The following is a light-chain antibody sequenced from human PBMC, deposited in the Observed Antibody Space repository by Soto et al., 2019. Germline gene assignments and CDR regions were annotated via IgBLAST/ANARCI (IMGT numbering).Light chain of an antibody. CDR3: QQGSNWPPGLT. CDR2: DAS. Sequence: EIVLTQSPATLSLSPGERANLSCRASQSVSTYLAWYQQKPGQAPRLLIYDASNRATGIPARFSGSGSGTDFTLTISSLEPEDFAVYYCQQGSNWPPGLTFGGGSKVEIK. CDR1: QSVSTY. J-gene: IGKJ4*01. V-gene: IGKV3-11*01.